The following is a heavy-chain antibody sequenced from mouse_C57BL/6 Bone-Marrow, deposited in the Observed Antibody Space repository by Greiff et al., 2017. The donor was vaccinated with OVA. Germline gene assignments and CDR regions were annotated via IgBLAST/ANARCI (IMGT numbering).Heavy chain of an antibody. V-gene: IGHV1-52*01. CDR2: IDPSDSET. J-gene: IGHJ4*01. CDR1: GYTFTSYW. CDR3: ARGLYYGNFYAMGY. D-gene: IGHD2-1*01. Sequence: VQLQQPGAELVRPGSSVKLSCKASGYTFTSYWMHWVKQRPIQGLEWIGNIDPSDSETHYNQKFKDKATLTVDKSSSTAYMQISSLTSEDSAVYYCARGLYYGNFYAMGYWGQGTSVTVSS.